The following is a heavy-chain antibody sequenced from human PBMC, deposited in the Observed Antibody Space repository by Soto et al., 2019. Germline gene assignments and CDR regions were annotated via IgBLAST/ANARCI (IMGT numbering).Heavy chain of an antibody. CDR3: AKDRGYSYAATYYNYGMDV. CDR1: GFTCSSYG. V-gene: IGHV3-30*18. J-gene: IGHJ6*02. D-gene: IGHD5-18*01. Sequence: QVQLVESGGGVVQPGRSLRLSCAASGFTCSSYGMHWVRQAPGKGLEWVAVISYDGSNKYYADSVKGRFTISRDNSKRTLYLQILSLRAADTAVYYCAKDRGYSYAATYYNYGMDVLGPGTTGTVAS. CDR2: ISYDGSNK.